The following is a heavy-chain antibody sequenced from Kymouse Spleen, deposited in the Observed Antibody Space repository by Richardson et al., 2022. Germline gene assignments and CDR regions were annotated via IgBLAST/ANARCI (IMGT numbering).Heavy chain of an antibody. CDR1: GGSFSGYY. CDR3: ARGRTGTTRYNWFDP. V-gene: IGHV4-34*01. J-gene: IGHJ5*02. D-gene: IGHD1-7*01. CDR2: INHSGST. Sequence: QVQLQQWGAGLLKPSETLSLTCAVYGGSFSGYYWSWIRQPPGKGLEWIGEINHSGSTNYNPSLKSRVTISVDTSKNQFSLKLSSVTAADTAVYYCARGRTGTTRYNWFDPWGQGTLVTVSS.